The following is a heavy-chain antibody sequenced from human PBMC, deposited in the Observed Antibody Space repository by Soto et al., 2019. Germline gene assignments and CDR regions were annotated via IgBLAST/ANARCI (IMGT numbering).Heavy chain of an antibody. V-gene: IGHV3-30*18. CDR3: AKDRVESGLGEIDY. CDR2: ISYDGSKK. Sequence: GGSLRLSCAASGFRFSNNGMHWVRQAPGKGLEWVAIISYDGSKKYYADSVKGRFTISRDNSKNTLYLQMNSLRVEDTAVYYCAKDRVESGLGEIDYWGQGTLVTAPQ. CDR1: GFRFSNNG. D-gene: IGHD3-16*01. J-gene: IGHJ4*02.